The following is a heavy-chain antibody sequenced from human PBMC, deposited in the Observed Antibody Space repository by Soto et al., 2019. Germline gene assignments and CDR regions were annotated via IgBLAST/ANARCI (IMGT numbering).Heavy chain of an antibody. CDR1: GGTFSSYT. J-gene: IGHJ4*02. V-gene: IGHV1-69*02. CDR3: ARGVAVAAVDY. Sequence: QVQLVQSGAEVKKPGSSVKVSCKASGGTFSSYTISWVRQAPGQGREWMGRIIPILGIANYAQKFQGRVTITADKSTSTAYIELSSLRSEDTAVYYCARGVAVAAVDYWGQGTLVTVSS. CDR2: IIPILGIA. D-gene: IGHD6-19*01.